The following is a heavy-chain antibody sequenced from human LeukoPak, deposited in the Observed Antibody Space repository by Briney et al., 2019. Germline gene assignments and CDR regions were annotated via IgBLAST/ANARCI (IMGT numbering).Heavy chain of an antibody. CDR1: GFTFSTYS. J-gene: IGHJ4*02. D-gene: IGHD7-27*01. V-gene: IGHV3-21*04. CDR2: ISSNNRYI. CDR3: TKTGGPWD. Sequence: GGSLRLSCAASGFTFSTYSMNWVRQAPGKGLEWVSSISSNNRYIYYADSVKGRFTISRDNAKNSLYLQMNSLRVEDTAMYYCTKTGGPWDWGQGTLVTVSS.